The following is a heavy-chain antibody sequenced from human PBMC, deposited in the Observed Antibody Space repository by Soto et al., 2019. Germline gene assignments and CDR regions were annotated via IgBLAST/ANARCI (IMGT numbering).Heavy chain of an antibody. Sequence: GGSLRLSCATSGFNFNNYAMSWVRQAPGERLEWVSFISSSGGTTYYADSVKGRFTISRDNSRNTVFLQMNTLGAEDTAIYYCATFTTVTGPGWGRASEYWGQGTRVTVSS. V-gene: IGHV3-23*01. J-gene: IGHJ4*02. CDR1: GFNFNNYA. D-gene: IGHD6-19*01. CDR2: ISSSGGTT. CDR3: ATFTTVTGPGWGRASEY.